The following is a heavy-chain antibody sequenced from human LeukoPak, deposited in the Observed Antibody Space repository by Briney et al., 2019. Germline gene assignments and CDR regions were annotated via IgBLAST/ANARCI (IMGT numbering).Heavy chain of an antibody. CDR3: AREDTAMVRYFDY. Sequence: GGSLRLSCAASGFTFSDYYMSWIRQAPGKGLEWVSYISSSGSTIYYADSVKGRFTISRDNAKNSLYLQTNSLRAEDTAVYYCAREDTAMVRYFDYWGQGTLVTVSS. V-gene: IGHV3-11*04. D-gene: IGHD5-18*01. J-gene: IGHJ4*02. CDR1: GFTFSDYY. CDR2: ISSSGSTI.